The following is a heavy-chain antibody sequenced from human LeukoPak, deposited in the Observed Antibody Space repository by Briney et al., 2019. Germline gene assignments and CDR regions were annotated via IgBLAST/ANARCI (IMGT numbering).Heavy chain of an antibody. CDR2: ISSYSTYI. Sequence: GGSLRLSCAASGFTFSSYSMNWVRQAPGKGLEWVSSISSYSTYIYYADSVKGRFTISRDNAKNSLYLQMNSLRAEDTAVYYCAKDSDELIAAAYNWFDPWGQGTLVTVSS. CDR1: GFTFSSYS. CDR3: AKDSDELIAAAYNWFDP. D-gene: IGHD6-13*01. J-gene: IGHJ5*02. V-gene: IGHV3-21*04.